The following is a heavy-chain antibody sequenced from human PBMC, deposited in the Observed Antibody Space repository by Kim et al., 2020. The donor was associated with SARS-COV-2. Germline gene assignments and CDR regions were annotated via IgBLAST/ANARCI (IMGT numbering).Heavy chain of an antibody. CDR2: ISWNGGSI. V-gene: IGHV3-9*01. Sequence: GGSLRLSCAASGFAFQDYAMHWVRLVPGKGLEWVSGISWNGGSIGYADSVMGRFTVSRDNAKNTLFLQMSSLRPEDTAFYYCAKDRDTHGNYRGRYVDSWGRGTLVTVSS. D-gene: IGHD1-7*01. CDR1: GFAFQDYA. J-gene: IGHJ4*02. CDR3: AKDRDTHGNYRGRYVDS.